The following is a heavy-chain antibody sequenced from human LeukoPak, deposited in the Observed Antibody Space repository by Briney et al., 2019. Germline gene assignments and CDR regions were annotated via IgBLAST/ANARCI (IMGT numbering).Heavy chain of an antibody. CDR2: FDPENDET. V-gene: IGHV1-24*01. CDR3: ATSYGSGSHHNLLATVKAYGMDV. D-gene: IGHD3-10*01. CDR1: GYTLTELS. Sequence: AASVKVSCKVTGYTLTELSMHWVRLSPGKGLEWMGGFDPENDETVYPQKFQGRVTLTEDTSADTAYMELRGLRSEDTAVYYCATSYGSGSHHNLLATVKAYGMDVWGQGTTVTVSS. J-gene: IGHJ6*02.